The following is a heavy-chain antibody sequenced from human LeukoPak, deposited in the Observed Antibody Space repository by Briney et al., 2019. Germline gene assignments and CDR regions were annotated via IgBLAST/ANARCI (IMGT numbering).Heavy chain of an antibody. CDR2: IYYSGST. J-gene: IGHJ4*02. Sequence: SETLSLTCTVSGGSISTSAYCWSWIRQHPGKGLEWIGFIYYSGSTHYNPSLTSRLTISVDTSKNQFSLKLSSVTAADTAVYYCASRLVAGPFDYWGQGTLVTASS. V-gene: IGHV4-31*03. D-gene: IGHD6-19*01. CDR1: GGSISTSAYC. CDR3: ASRLVAGPFDY.